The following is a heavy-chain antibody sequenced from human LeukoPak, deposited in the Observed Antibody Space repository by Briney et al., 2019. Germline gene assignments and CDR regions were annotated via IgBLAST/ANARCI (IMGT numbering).Heavy chain of an antibody. D-gene: IGHD3-10*01. V-gene: IGHV1-18*01. J-gene: IGHJ5*02. CDR3: ARGSMVRGPTNWFDP. Sequence: GASVKVSCKASGCTFTSYGISWVRQAPGQGLEWMGWISAYNGNTNYAQKLQGRVTMTTDTSTSTAYMELRSLRSDDTAVYYCARGSMVRGPTNWFDPWGQGTLVTVSS. CDR2: ISAYNGNT. CDR1: GCTFTSYG.